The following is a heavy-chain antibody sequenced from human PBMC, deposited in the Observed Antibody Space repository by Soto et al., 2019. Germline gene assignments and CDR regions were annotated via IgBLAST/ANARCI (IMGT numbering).Heavy chain of an antibody. V-gene: IGHV3-30-3*01. CDR1: GFTFSSYA. CDR3: ARDSLNCSGGSCYHSPDY. D-gene: IGHD2-15*01. Sequence: GGSLRLSCAASGFTFSSYAMHWVRQAPGKGLEWVAVISYDGSNKYYADSVKGRFTISRDNSKNTLYLQMNSLRAEDTAVYYCARDSLNCSGGSCYHSPDYWGQGTLVTVSS. CDR2: ISYDGSNK. J-gene: IGHJ4*02.